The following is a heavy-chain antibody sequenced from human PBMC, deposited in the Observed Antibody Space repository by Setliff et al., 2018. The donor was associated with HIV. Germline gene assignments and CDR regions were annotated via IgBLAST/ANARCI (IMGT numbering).Heavy chain of an antibody. V-gene: IGHV3-74*01. CDR1: GYSFTSYW. Sequence: GESLKISCKGSGYSFTSYWIGWVRQMPGKGLEWVSRVNSGGSSKTYADSVKDRFTISRDNAKNTLYLQMNSLRAEDTGVYYCHSGYDTEEQSYFDYWGQGTLVTVSS. CDR2: VNSGGSSK. D-gene: IGHD5-12*01. J-gene: IGHJ4*02. CDR3: HSGYDTEEQSYFDY.